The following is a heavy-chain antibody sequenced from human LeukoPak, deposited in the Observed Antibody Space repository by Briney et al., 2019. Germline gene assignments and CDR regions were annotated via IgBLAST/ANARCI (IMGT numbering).Heavy chain of an antibody. J-gene: IGHJ6*02. CDR1: GGSFSGYY. CDR3: ARGSSSSSYYYYGMDV. CDR2: INHSGST. V-gene: IGHV4-34*01. D-gene: IGHD6-6*01. Sequence: SETLSLTCAVYGGSFSGYYWSWIRQPPGKGLEWIGEINHSGSTNYNPSLKSRVTISVDTSKNQFSLKLSSVTAADTAVYYCARGSSSSSYYYYGMDVWGQGTTVTVSS.